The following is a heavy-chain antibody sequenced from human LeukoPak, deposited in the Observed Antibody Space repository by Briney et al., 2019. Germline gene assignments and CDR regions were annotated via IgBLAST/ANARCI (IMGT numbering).Heavy chain of an antibody. CDR3: ARDGIRATVTTVPYWYFDL. Sequence: KVSCKASGGTFSSYAISWVRQAPGQGLEWMGGIIPIFGTANYAQKFQGRVTITTDESTSTAYMELSSLRSEDTAVYYCARDGIRATVTTVPYWYFDLWGRGTLVTVSS. J-gene: IGHJ2*01. CDR1: GGTFSSYA. D-gene: IGHD4-17*01. CDR2: IIPIFGTA. V-gene: IGHV1-69*05.